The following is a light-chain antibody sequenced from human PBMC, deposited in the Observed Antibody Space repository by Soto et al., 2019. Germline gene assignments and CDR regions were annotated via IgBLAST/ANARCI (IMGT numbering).Light chain of an antibody. CDR3: ISYSSSSTHYV. CDR2: EVS. J-gene: IGLJ1*01. CDR1: SSDVGGYNY. Sequence: QSALTQPASVSGSPGQSITISCTGTSSDVGGYNYVSWYQQYPAKAPKLMIYEVSSRPSGVSDRFSGSKSGKTASLTISGLQSEDEADYYCISYSSSSTHYVFGTGTKLTVL. V-gene: IGLV2-14*01.